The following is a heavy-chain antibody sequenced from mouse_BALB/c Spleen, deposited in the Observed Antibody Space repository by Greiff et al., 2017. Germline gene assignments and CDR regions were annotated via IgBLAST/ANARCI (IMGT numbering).Heavy chain of an antibody. CDR1: GFTFSSYG. CDR3: ARLPGSAWFAY. J-gene: IGHJ3*01. CDR2: ISSGGSYT. Sequence: VQLQQSGGDLVKPGGSLKLSCAASGFTFSSYGMSWVRQTPDKRLEWVATISSGGSYTYYPDSVKGRFTISRDNAKNTLYLQMSSLKSEDTAMYYCARLPGSAWFAYWGQGTLVTVSA. V-gene: IGHV5-6*01. D-gene: IGHD4-1*01.